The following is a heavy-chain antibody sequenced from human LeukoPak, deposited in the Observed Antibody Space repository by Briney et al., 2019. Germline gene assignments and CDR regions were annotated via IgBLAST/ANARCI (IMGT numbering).Heavy chain of an antibody. CDR3: ARFTGRSGYYFDY. Sequence: GGSLRLSCAASGYTFTSYGISWVRQAPGQGLEWMGWISAYNGNTNYAQKLQGRVTMTTDTSTSTAYMELRSLRSDDTAVYYCARFTGRSGYYFDYWGQGTLVTVSS. D-gene: IGHD3-22*01. V-gene: IGHV1-18*01. J-gene: IGHJ4*02. CDR2: ISAYNGNT. CDR1: GYTFTSYG.